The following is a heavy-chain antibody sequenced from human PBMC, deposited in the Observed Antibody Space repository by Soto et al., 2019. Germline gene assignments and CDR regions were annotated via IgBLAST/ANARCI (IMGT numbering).Heavy chain of an antibody. CDR1: GFTFSSYG. J-gene: IGHJ4*02. CDR2: IWYDGSNK. CDR3: ARDGYYYGSGSSYPDY. D-gene: IGHD3-10*01. Sequence: QVQLVESGGGVVQPGRSLRLSCAASGFTFSSYGMHWVRQAPGEGLEWVAVIWYDGSNKYYADSVKGRFTISRDNSKNTLYLQMNSLRAEDTAVYYCARDGYYYGSGSSYPDYWGQGTLVTVSS. V-gene: IGHV3-33*01.